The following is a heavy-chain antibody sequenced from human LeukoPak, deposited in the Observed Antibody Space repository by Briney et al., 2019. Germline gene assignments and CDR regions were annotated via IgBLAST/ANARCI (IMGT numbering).Heavy chain of an antibody. D-gene: IGHD2-2*01. J-gene: IGHJ4*02. CDR2: IYYSGST. CDR3: AHRRYYFDY. CDR1: GGSISSYY. Sequence: SETLSLTCTVSGGSISSYYWSWIRQPPGKGLEWIGYIYYSGSTNYNPSLKSRVTISVDTSKNQFSLKLSSVTAADTAVYYCAHRRYYFDYWGQGTLVTVSS. V-gene: IGHV4-59*12.